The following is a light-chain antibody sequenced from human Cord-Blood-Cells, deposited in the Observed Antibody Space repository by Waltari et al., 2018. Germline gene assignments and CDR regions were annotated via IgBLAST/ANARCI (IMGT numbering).Light chain of an antibody. CDR1: SLRSYY. Sequence: SSELTQDPAVSVALGQTVRITCQGDSLRSYYASWYQQKPGQAPVLVIYGKNNRPSGIPDRFSGSSSGNTASWTITGAQAEYESDYYCNSRDSSGNHLWVFGGGTKLTVL. CDR2: GKN. J-gene: IGLJ3*02. CDR3: NSRDSSGNHLWV. V-gene: IGLV3-19*01.